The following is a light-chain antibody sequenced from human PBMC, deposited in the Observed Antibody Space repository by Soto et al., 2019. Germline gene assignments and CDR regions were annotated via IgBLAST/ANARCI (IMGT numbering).Light chain of an antibody. CDR3: QQRTNWPLT. CDR2: AAS. CDR1: QSVSSY. Sequence: EIVLTQSPATLSLSPGERATLSCRASQSVSSYLAWYQQKPGQAPRLLIYAASNRATGIPARFSGSGSGTDFTLTISSLEPEDSAVYYCQQRTNWPLTFGPGTKVDIK. J-gene: IGKJ3*01. V-gene: IGKV3-11*01.